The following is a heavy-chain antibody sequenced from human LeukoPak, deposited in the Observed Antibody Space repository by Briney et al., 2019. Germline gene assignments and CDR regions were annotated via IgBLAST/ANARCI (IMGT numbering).Heavy chain of an antibody. CDR1: GGSISGSSYY. CDR3: ARGEAFYDYVWGSYRPDYFDY. Sequence: SETLSLTCTVSGGSISGSSYYWGWIRQPPGKGLEWIGEINHSGSTNYNPSLKSRVTISVDTSKNQFSLKLSSVTAADTAVYYCARGEAFYDYVWGSYRPDYFDYWGQGTLVTVSS. V-gene: IGHV4-39*07. D-gene: IGHD3-16*02. J-gene: IGHJ4*02. CDR2: INHSGST.